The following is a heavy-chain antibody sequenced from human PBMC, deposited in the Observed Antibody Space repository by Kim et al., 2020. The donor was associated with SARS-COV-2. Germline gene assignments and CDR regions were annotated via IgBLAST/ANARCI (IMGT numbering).Heavy chain of an antibody. J-gene: IGHJ4*02. CDR3: AKDAHDY. CDR2: ISYDGSNK. CDR1: GFTFSSYG. V-gene: IGHV3-30*18. Sequence: GGSRRLPCASSGFTFSSYGMHWVRKAPGKGLVWVAVISYDGSNKYYTDSLKGRFTISRDNSKNTLYLQMNILRAEDTAVYYFAKDAHDYCRQGTLVTVSS.